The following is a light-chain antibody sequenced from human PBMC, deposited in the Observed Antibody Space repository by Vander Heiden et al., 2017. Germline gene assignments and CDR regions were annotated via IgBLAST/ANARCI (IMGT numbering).Light chain of an antibody. J-gene: IGLJ3*02. CDR2: DVS. Sequence: QSALTQPAPVSGSPGQSITISCTGTSSDVGGYNFASWYQQHPGKAPKLMIYDVSNRPSGVSNRVSGSKSGNRASLTISGLQAEDEADYYCSSYTSSSTLVFGGGTKLTVL. CDR3: SSYTSSSTLV. CDR1: SSDVGGYNF. V-gene: IGLV2-14*03.